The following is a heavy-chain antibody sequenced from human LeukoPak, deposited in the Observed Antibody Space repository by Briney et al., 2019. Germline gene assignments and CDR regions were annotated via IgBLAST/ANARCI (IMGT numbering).Heavy chain of an antibody. Sequence: GSSVKVSCKASGGTFSSYAISWVRQAPGQGLEWMGRIIPIFGTANYAQKFQGRATITTDESTSTAYMELSSLRSEDTAVYYCARDWYGDYPALDYWGQGTLVTVSS. CDR3: ARDWYGDYPALDY. D-gene: IGHD4-17*01. CDR2: IIPIFGTA. CDR1: GGTFSSYA. V-gene: IGHV1-69*05. J-gene: IGHJ4*02.